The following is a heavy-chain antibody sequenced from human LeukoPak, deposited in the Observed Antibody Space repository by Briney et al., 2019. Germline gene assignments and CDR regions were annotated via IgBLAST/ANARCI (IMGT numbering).Heavy chain of an antibody. V-gene: IGHV4-4*02. CDR2: IYHSGST. CDR1: GGSISSSNW. CDR3: ARLIRGEYCSSTSCQPYYMDV. Sequence: PSETLSLTCAVSGGSISSSNWWSWVRQPPGKGLEWIGEIYHSGSTNYNPSLKSRVTISVDKSKNQFSLKLSSVTAADTAVYYCARLIRGEYCSSTSCQPYYMDVWGKGTTVTVSS. D-gene: IGHD2-2*01. J-gene: IGHJ6*03.